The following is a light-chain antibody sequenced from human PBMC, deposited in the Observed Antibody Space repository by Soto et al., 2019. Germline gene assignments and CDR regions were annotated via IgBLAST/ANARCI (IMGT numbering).Light chain of an antibody. Sequence: EIVLTQSPATLSLSPGERATLSCRATQSVNSYLAWYQHKPGQAPRLLIYDASNRATGIPARFSGSGSGTDFTLTIRSLEPEDCSVYYCQQRSTWPLTFGGGTKVEIK. V-gene: IGKV3-11*01. J-gene: IGKJ4*01. CDR1: QSVNSY. CDR3: QQRSTWPLT. CDR2: DAS.